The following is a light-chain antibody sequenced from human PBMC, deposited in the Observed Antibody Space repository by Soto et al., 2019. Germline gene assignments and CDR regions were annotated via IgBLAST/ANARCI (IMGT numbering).Light chain of an antibody. CDR3: CSYAGYSTYV. J-gene: IGLJ1*01. CDR2: EGS. V-gene: IGLV2-23*01. CDR1: SNDVGTYNL. Sequence: QSALTQSASVSGSPGQSITISCTGTSNDVGTYNLVSWYQQHPDKAPKLIIYEGSKRPSGVSDRFSGSKSGNTASLTISALQAEDEADYYCCSYAGYSTYVFGTGTKLTVL.